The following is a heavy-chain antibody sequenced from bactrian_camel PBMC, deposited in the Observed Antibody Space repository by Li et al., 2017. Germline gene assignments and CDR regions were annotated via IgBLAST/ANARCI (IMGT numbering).Heavy chain of an antibody. CDR1: GSINRREC. V-gene: IGHV3S54*01. J-gene: IGHJ4*01. CDR2: VFPGAGVT. D-gene: IGHD3*01. Sequence: QVQLVESGGGSVQAGGSLRLSCVDSGSINRRECMGWFRQAPGKEREGVAAVFPGAGVTYYADSVKGRFTISRDAKNNVVWLQMNHLKAEDTAMYFCATGAPGNSRYALDLRAYSYFGQGTQVTVS. CDR3: ATGAPGNSRYALDLRAYSY.